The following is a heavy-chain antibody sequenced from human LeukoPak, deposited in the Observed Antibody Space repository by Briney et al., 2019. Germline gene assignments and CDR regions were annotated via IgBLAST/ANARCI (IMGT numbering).Heavy chain of an antibody. Sequence: GGSLRLSCAASGFTFTTYDMHWVRQAPGKGLEWVAVIWFDGSNKYYADSVKGRFTISRDNSKNTLYLQMNSLRAEDTAVYYCARGPRGYGGKRYPSDVGRFDYWGQGTLVTVSS. CDR2: IWFDGSNK. V-gene: IGHV3-33*01. J-gene: IGHJ4*02. CDR3: ARGPRGYGGKRYPSDVGRFDY. D-gene: IGHD4-23*01. CDR1: GFTFTTYD.